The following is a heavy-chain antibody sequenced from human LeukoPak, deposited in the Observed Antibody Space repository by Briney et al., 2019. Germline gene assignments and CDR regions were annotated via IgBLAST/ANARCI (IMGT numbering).Heavy chain of an antibody. D-gene: IGHD5-24*01. CDR2: ISSSGSTI. CDR1: GFTFSSYE. J-gene: IGHJ4*02. Sequence: GGSLRLSCAASGFTFSSYEMNWVRQAPGKGLEWVSYISSSGSTIYYADSVKGRFTISRDNAKNSLYLQMDSLRAEDTAVYCCARSDGYNYLGYFDYWGQGTLVTVSS. CDR3: ARSDGYNYLGYFDY. V-gene: IGHV3-48*03.